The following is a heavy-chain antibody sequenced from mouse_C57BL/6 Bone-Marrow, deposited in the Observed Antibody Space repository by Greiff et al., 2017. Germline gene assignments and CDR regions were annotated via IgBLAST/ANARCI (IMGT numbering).Heavy chain of an antibody. D-gene: IGHD2-12*01. V-gene: IGHV5-17*01. Sequence: DVKLVESGGGLVKPGGSLKLSCAASGFTFSDYGMHWVRQAPEKGLEWVAYISSGSSTIYYAVTVKGRFTLSRDNSTNTLFLHMTSLRSEDSAMYYCARGNYNYGGAWFAYWGQGTLVTVSA. CDR2: ISSGSSTI. J-gene: IGHJ3*01. CDR1: GFTFSDYG. CDR3: ARGNYNYGGAWFAY.